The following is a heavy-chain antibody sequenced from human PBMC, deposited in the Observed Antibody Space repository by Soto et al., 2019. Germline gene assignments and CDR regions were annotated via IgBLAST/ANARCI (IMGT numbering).Heavy chain of an antibody. CDR1: GNSFTTFY. Sequence: ASVKVSCKASGNSFTTFYMHWVRQAPGQGLEWMGIINPSSGRTTYAQKFQGRVTMTRDTSTSTFHMELSSLTSEDTAVYYCAGLYHYDSSGYYDYWGQGTLVTVSS. CDR2: INPSSGRT. V-gene: IGHV1-46*01. J-gene: IGHJ4*02. CDR3: AGLYHYDSSGYYDY. D-gene: IGHD3-22*01.